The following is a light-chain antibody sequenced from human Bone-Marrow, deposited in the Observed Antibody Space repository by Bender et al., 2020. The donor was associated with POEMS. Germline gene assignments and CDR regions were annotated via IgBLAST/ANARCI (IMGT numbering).Light chain of an antibody. Sequence: QSALTQPASVSGSPGQSITISCTGTSSDVGGYNYVSWYQHHPGKAPKLIIYEVNNRPSGVSDRFSGSKSGYTASLIISGLQAEDEADYYCSSYTSSNTLVFGGGTKLTVL. V-gene: IGLV2-14*01. J-gene: IGLJ2*01. CDR3: SSYTSSNTLV. CDR2: EVN. CDR1: SSDVGGYNY.